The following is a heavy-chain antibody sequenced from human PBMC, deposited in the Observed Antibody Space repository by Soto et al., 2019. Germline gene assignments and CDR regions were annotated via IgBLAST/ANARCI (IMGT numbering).Heavy chain of an antibody. V-gene: IGHV3-7*01. Sequence: EVQLVESGGGLVQPGGSLRLSCAASGFTFSSYWMSWVRQAPGKGLEWVAKIKQDGSEISYVDSVKGRFTIFRDNANNSLYLQMNRLRAEDTAVYYCARDLYDILTDYSYDAFDIWGQGTMVVVSS. CDR3: ARDLYDILTDYSYDAFDI. D-gene: IGHD3-9*01. J-gene: IGHJ3*02. CDR1: GFTFSSYW. CDR2: IKQDGSEI.